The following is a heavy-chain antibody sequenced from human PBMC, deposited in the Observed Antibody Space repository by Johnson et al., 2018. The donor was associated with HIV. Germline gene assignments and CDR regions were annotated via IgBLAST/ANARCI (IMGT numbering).Heavy chain of an antibody. D-gene: IGHD3-3*01. CDR3: AREEVTIFGVAYDAFDI. CDR2: ISSSGSTI. CDR1: GFTFSDYY. J-gene: IGHJ3*02. Sequence: QVQLVESGGGLVKPGGSLRLSCAASGFTFSDYYMRWIRQAPGTGLEWVSFISSSGSTIYYADSVKGRFPLSRDNTKNSLYLQMNSLRAEDTAVYYCAREEVTIFGVAYDAFDIWGQGTMVTVSS. V-gene: IGHV3-11*04.